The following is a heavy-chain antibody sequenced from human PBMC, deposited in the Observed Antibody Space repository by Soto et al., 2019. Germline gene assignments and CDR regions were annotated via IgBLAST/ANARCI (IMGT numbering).Heavy chain of an antibody. D-gene: IGHD3-3*01. Sequence: SETLSLTCAVYGGSFSGYYWSWIRQPPGKEKERIGEINHSGSTNYNPSLKSRVSISVDTSKNQFSLKLSSVTAADTAVYYCARRLRFLEWLLGDYYYYYGMDVWGQGTTVTVSS. CDR3: ARRLRFLEWLLGDYYYYYGMDV. J-gene: IGHJ6*02. V-gene: IGHV4-34*01. CDR2: INHSGST. CDR1: GGSFSGYY.